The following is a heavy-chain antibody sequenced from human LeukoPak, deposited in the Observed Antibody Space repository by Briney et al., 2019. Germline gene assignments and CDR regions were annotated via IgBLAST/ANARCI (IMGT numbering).Heavy chain of an antibody. CDR2: INDSGRT. V-gene: IGHV4-59*12. J-gene: IGHJ4*02. CDR3: AREGGPYRPLDY. Sequence: SETLSLTCAVSGVSIRSFYWSWFRQPPGKGLEWIGYINDSGRTNYNPSLKSRVAISVDKSENHISLKLTSVTAADTAVYYCAREGGPYRPLDYSGQGTLVTVAS. CDR1: GVSIRSFY.